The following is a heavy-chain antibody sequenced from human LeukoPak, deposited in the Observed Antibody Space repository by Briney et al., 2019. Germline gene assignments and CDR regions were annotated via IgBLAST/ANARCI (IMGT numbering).Heavy chain of an antibody. D-gene: IGHD3-22*01. Sequence: SETLSLTCAVYGGSFSGYYWSWIRQPPGKGLEWIGEINHSGSTNYNPSLKSRVTISVDTSKNQFSLKLSSVTAADTAVYYCARGSHYYDSSGPLLDYWGQGTLVTVSS. CDR3: ARGSHYYDSSGPLLDY. V-gene: IGHV4-34*01. CDR1: GGSFSGYY. J-gene: IGHJ4*02. CDR2: INHSGST.